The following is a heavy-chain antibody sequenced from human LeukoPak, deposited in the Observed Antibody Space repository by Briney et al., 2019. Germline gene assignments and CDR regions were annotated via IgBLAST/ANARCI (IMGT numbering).Heavy chain of an antibody. J-gene: IGHJ4*02. D-gene: IGHD2-21*02. CDR1: GFTFDTYG. Sequence: GGSLRLSCAASGFTFDTYGMSWVRQAPGKGLEWVSSISSNSANTYYADSVKGRFTIYRDNSKNTLYLQMNSLRAEDTAVYYCAKDGTGCGGDCYSDYWGQGTLVTVSS. CDR3: AKDGTGCGGDCYSDY. CDR2: ISSNSANT. V-gene: IGHV3-23*01.